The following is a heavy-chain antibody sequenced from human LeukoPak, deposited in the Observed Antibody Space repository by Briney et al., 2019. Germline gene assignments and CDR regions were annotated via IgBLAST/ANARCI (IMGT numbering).Heavy chain of an antibody. Sequence: ASETLSLTCTVSGGSISSGGYYWSWIRQPPGKGLEWIGYIYRSGSTYYNPSLKSRVTISVDRSKNQFSLKLSSVTAADTAVYYCARDAGHQLSRRNYYAMDVWGQGTTVTVSS. J-gene: IGHJ6*02. CDR2: IYRSGST. D-gene: IGHD1-1*01. CDR1: GGSISSGGYY. CDR3: ARDAGHQLSRRNYYAMDV. V-gene: IGHV4-30-2*01.